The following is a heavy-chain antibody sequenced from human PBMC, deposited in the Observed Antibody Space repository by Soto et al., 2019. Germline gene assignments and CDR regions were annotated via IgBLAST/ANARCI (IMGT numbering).Heavy chain of an antibody. D-gene: IGHD2-15*01. Sequence: GGSLRLSCAASGFTFSSYAMNWVRQAPGKGLKWVSVISGSGDSTYYADSVKGRFTISRDNAKNTLYLQMNSLRAEDTAVYYCARVSCSGGSCYSLHFDYWGQGP. V-gene: IGHV3-23*01. CDR3: ARVSCSGGSCYSLHFDY. CDR2: ISGSGDST. J-gene: IGHJ4*02. CDR1: GFTFSSYA.